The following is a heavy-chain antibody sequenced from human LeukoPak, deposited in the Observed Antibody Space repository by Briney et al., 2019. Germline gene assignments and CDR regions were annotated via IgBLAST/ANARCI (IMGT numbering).Heavy chain of an antibody. CDR2: ISGSSDDI. V-gene: IGHV3-23*01. Sequence: GGSLRLSCAASGFTFSNYAMSWVRQVPGKGLEWVSAISGSSDDIHYADSMKGRFTISRDNSENTLYLQMNSLRAEDTAVYYCAKHHYLTITRPPFDPWGQGTLVTVSS. J-gene: IGHJ5*02. CDR1: GFTFSNYA. CDR3: AKHHYLTITRPPFDP. D-gene: IGHD1-20*01.